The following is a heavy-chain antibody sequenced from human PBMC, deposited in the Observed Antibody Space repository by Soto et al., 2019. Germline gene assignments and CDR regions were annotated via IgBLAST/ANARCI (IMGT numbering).Heavy chain of an antibody. V-gene: IGHV3-23*01. Sequence: GGSLRLSCAASGFTFSSYAMSWVRQAPGKGLEWVSAISGSGGSTYYADSVKGRFTISRDNSKNALYLQMNSLRAEDTAVYYCAKIPLGYGDHAWFDPRGQGTLVTVSS. D-gene: IGHD4-17*01. CDR1: GFTFSSYA. J-gene: IGHJ5*02. CDR2: ISGSGGST. CDR3: AKIPLGYGDHAWFDP.